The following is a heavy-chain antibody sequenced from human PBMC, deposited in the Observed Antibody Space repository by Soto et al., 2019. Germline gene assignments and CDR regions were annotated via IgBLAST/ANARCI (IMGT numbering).Heavy chain of an antibody. CDR3: ARDRGCSGGSCYSGFWWFDP. Sequence: QVQLVQSGADVKKPGSSVKVSCKASGGTFSSYAISWVRQAPGQGLEWMGGIIPIFGTANYAQKFQGRVTITADESTSTAYMELSSLRSEDTAVYYCARDRGCSGGSCYSGFWWFDPWGQGTLVTVSS. V-gene: IGHV1-69*01. D-gene: IGHD2-15*01. CDR2: IIPIFGTA. CDR1: GGTFSSYA. J-gene: IGHJ5*02.